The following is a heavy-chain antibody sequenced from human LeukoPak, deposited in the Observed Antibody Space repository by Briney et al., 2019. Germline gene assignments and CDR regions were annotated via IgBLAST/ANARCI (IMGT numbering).Heavy chain of an antibody. Sequence: PSETLSLTCAVSGGSISSSNWWSWVRQPPGKGLEWIGEIYHSGSTNYNPSLKSRVTISVDKSKNQFSLKLSSVTAADTAVYYCASEKSGYSYGLQVFDYWGQGTLVTVSS. CDR2: IYHSGST. J-gene: IGHJ4*02. V-gene: IGHV4-4*02. CDR1: GGSISSSNW. CDR3: ASEKSGYSYGLQVFDY. D-gene: IGHD5-18*01.